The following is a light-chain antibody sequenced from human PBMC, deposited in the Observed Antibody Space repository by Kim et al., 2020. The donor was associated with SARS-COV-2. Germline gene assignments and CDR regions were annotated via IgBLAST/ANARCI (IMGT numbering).Light chain of an antibody. V-gene: IGKV1-33*01. CDR3: QQYDNLAMYT. J-gene: IGKJ2*01. CDR2: DAS. Sequence: ASVGDIVTITCQASQDISNYLNWYQQKPGKAPKLLIYDASNLETGVPSRFSGSGSGTDFTFTISSLQPEDIATYYCQQYDNLAMYTFGQGTKLEI. CDR1: QDISNY.